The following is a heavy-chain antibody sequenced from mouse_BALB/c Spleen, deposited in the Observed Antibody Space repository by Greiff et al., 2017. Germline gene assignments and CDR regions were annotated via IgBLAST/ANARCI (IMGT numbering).Heavy chain of an antibody. CDR1: GYTFTSYT. CDR3: ARGGNYGLYAMDY. CDR2: INPSSGYT. D-gene: IGHD2-1*01. J-gene: IGHJ4*01. Sequence: VKLMESAAELARPGASVKMSCKASGYTFTSYTMHWVKQRPGQGLEWIGYINPSSGYTEYNQKFKDKTTLTADKSSSTAYMQLSSLTSEDSAVYYCARGGNYGLYAMDYWGQGTSVTVSS. V-gene: IGHV1-4*02.